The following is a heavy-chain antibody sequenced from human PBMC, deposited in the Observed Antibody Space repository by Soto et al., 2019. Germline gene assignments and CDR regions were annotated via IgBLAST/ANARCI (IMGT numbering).Heavy chain of an antibody. J-gene: IGHJ4*02. CDR3: ARVETMTRGRFVAFDY. D-gene: IGHD3-10*01. CDR2: VSHSGNT. V-gene: IGHV4-4*02. CDR1: GASIISSNW. Sequence: QVQLQESGPGLVKTSGTLSLTCAVSGASIISSNWWGWVRQPPGKGLEWIGEVSHSGNTNYNSSLKSRITISVDKSKNQFVLKLSSVTAADTAVYYCARVETMTRGRFVAFDYWGQGTLVTVST.